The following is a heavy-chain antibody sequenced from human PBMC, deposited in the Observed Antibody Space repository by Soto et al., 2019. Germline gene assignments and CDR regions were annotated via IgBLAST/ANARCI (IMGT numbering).Heavy chain of an antibody. V-gene: IGHV1-69*12. D-gene: IGHD6-13*01. Sequence: QVQLVQYGPEVKKPGSTVKVSCKASGGTSNTYPISWVRQAPGQGLEWMGGIIPIFGTSNYAQKFQGRVTITAGVSPSTGYMELSSLRSDDAAVYYCETFGKQQLNDFDSWGQGTLVTVSS. CDR1: GGTSNTYP. CDR2: IIPIFGTS. CDR3: ETFGKQQLNDFDS. J-gene: IGHJ4*02.